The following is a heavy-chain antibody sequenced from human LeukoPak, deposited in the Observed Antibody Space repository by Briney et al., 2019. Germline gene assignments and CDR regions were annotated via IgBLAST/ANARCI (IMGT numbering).Heavy chain of an antibody. D-gene: IGHD3-9*01. J-gene: IGHJ3*02. V-gene: IGHV3-7*01. CDR1: GFTFSSYW. CDR2: INQDGSEK. CDR3: ARERTDWPLQGNAFDI. Sequence: PGGSLRLSCAASGFTFSSYWMSWVRQAPGKGLEWVANINQDGSEKYYVDSVKGRFTISRDNAKNSLYLQMNSLRAEDTAVYYCARERTDWPLQGNAFDIWGQGTMVTVSS.